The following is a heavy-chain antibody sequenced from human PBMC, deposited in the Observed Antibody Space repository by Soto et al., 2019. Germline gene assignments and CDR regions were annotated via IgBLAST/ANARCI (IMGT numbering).Heavy chain of an antibody. D-gene: IGHD3-9*01. CDR3: ARDPPYFDGGFDY. Sequence: EVQLVESGGGLVQPGGSLRLSCAASGFTFSSHWMHWVRQAPGKGLVWVSRINSDGSSTSYAGSVKGRFTISRDNAKNTLYLQMNSLRAEDTAVYYCARDPPYFDGGFDYWGQGTLVTVSS. CDR1: GFTFSSHW. J-gene: IGHJ4*02. V-gene: IGHV3-74*01. CDR2: INSDGSST.